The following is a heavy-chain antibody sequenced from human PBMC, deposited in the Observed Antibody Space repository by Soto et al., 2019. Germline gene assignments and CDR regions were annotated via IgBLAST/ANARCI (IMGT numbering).Heavy chain of an antibody. CDR1: GCTFTRYA. CDR3: ARNVDYFDP. J-gene: IGHJ5*02. V-gene: IGHV1-3*04. CDR2: INTGNGNT. Sequence: ASVKVSCKASGCTFTRYAMHWVRQAPGQGLEWMGWINTGNGNTHYSQKFQGRVTFTRDASATTAYMELSSLTSEDTAVYYCARNVDYFDPWGQGTLVTVSS. D-gene: IGHD4-17*01.